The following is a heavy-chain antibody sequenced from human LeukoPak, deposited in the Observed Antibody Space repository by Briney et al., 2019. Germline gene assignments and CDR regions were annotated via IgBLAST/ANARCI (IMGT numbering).Heavy chain of an antibody. CDR2: ISAYNGNT. V-gene: IGHV1-18*01. CDR1: GYTFTSYG. Sequence: GASVKVSCKASGYTFTSYGISWVRQAPGQGLEWMGWISAYNGNTNYAQKLQGRVTMTTDTSTSTAYMELRSLRSDDTAVYYCARAAAFSVLKYNWNDEPPDEFDYWGQGTLVTVSS. D-gene: IGHD1-20*01. CDR3: ARAAAFSVLKYNWNDEPPDEFDY. J-gene: IGHJ4*02.